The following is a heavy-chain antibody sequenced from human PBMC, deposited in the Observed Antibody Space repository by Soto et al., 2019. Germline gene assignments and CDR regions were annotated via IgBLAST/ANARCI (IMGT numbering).Heavy chain of an antibody. CDR3: ARDSSSWDYGSGSYYNFDY. J-gene: IGHJ4*02. Sequence: GGSLRLSCAASGFTFSDYYMSWIRQAPGKGLEWVSYISSSSSYTNYADSVKGRFTISRDNAKNSLYLQMNSLRAEDTAVYYCARDSSSWDYGSGSYYNFDYWGQGTLVTVSS. V-gene: IGHV3-11*06. CDR2: ISSSSSYT. D-gene: IGHD3-10*01. CDR1: GFTFSDYY.